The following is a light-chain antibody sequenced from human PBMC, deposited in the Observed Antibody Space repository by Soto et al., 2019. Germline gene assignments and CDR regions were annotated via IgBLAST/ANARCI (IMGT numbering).Light chain of an antibody. J-gene: IGKJ2*01. CDR3: QHYGSSAYT. V-gene: IGKV1-5*03. Sequence: DIQMTQSPSTLSASVGDRVTITCRASQSISSWLAWYQQKPGKAPKLLIYKASSLESGVPSRFSGSGSGTEFTLTISRLEPEDFAVYYCQHYGSSAYTFGQGTTLEIK. CDR1: QSISSW. CDR2: KAS.